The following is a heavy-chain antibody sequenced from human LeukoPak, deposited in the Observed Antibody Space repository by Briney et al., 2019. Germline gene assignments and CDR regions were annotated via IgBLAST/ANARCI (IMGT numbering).Heavy chain of an antibody. V-gene: IGHV3-9*01. D-gene: IGHD3-10*01. CDR2: ISWNSGSI. J-gene: IGHJ4*02. Sequence: TGGSLRLSCAASGFTFDDYAMHWVRQAPGKGLEWVSGISWNSGSIGYADSVKGRFTISRDNAKNSLYLQMNSLRAEDTALYYCAKAHMVRGVFYPFDYWGQGTLVTVSS. CDR1: GFTFDDYA. CDR3: AKAHMVRGVFYPFDY.